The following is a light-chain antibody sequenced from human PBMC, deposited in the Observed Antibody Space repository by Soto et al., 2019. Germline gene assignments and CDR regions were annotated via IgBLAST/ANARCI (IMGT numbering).Light chain of an antibody. V-gene: IGKV1-5*03. CDR1: QSISSW. Sequence: DIQMTQSPSTLSASVGDRVTITCRASQSISSWLAWYQQKPGKAPKLLIYKASSLESGVPSRFSGSGSGTEFTLTISSLQPDDFATYYCQQYNSWWTVGQGTKVDIK. CDR3: QQYNSWWT. CDR2: KAS. J-gene: IGKJ1*01.